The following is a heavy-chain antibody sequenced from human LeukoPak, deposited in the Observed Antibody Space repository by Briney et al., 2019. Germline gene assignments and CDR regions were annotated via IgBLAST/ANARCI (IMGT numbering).Heavy chain of an antibody. V-gene: IGHV1-8*01. CDR2: MNPNSGNT. J-gene: IGHJ5*02. Sequence: GASVKVSCKAAGSTFTSYDINWVRQATGQGLEWMGWMNPNSGNTGYAQKFQGRVTMTRNTSISTAYMELSSLRSEDTAVYYCARTRKNYVRSNWFDPWGQGTLVTVSS. CDR3: ARTRKNYVRSNWFDP. CDR1: GSTFTSYD. D-gene: IGHD1-7*01.